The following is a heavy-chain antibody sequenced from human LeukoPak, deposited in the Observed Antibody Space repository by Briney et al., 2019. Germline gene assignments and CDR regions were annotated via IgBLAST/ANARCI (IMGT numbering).Heavy chain of an antibody. CDR1: GGSIDSYY. V-gene: IGHV4-4*08. Sequence: SETLSLTCAVSGGSIDSYYWTWIRRPPGKGLEWIGYIQNSALYRATIKSSPSLQSRVSLSIDTSKKQVSLTVNSVTAADTAVYYCARLSSTLYYSMDVWGPGTAVTVSS. CDR3: ARLSSTLYYSMDV. D-gene: IGHD6-6*01. CDR2: IQNSALYRATI. J-gene: IGHJ6*02.